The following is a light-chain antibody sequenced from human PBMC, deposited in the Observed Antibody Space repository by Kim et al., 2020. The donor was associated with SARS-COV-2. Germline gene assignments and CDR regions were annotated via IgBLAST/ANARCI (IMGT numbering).Light chain of an antibody. Sequence: SKRFHVNQPRPGMPPATVIYETHQRPSGVPDRFSGSVDRSSNSASLTISELQAEDEADYYCQAYNSFNQGVFGGGTQLTVL. J-gene: IGLJ2*01. CDR3: QAYNSFNQGV. CDR1: SKR. V-gene: IGLV6-57*01. CDR2: ETH.